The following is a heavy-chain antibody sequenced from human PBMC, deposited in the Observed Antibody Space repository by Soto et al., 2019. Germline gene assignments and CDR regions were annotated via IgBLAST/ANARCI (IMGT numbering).Heavy chain of an antibody. CDR2: ISYDGSNK. V-gene: IGHV3-30-3*01. CDR1: GFTFSSYA. Sequence: HPGGSLRLSCAASGFTFSSYAMHWVRQAPGKGLEWVAVISYDGSNKYYADSVKGRFTISRDNSKNTLYLQMNSLRAEDTAVYYCARASYSSSSGAPYCSGGSCYRDYWGQGTLVTVSS. J-gene: IGHJ4*02. CDR3: ARASYSSSSGAPYCSGGSCYRDY. D-gene: IGHD2-15*01.